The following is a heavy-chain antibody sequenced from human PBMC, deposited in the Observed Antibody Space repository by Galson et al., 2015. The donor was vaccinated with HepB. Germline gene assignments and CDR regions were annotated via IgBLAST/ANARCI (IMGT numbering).Heavy chain of an antibody. CDR2: ISSSSSTI. J-gene: IGHJ6*02. CDR1: GFTFSSYS. CDR3: ARGLYGDYSPDYYYGMNV. Sequence: SLRLSCAASGFTFSSYSMNWVRQAPGKGLEWVSYISSSSSTIYYADSVKGRFTISRDNAKNSLYLQMNSLRAEDTAVYYCARGLYGDYSPDYYYGMNVWGQGTTVTVSS. V-gene: IGHV3-48*01. D-gene: IGHD4-17*01.